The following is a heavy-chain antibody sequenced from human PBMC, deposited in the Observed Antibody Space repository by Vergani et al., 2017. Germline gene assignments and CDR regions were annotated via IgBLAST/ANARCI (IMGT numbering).Heavy chain of an antibody. V-gene: IGHV3-23*01. J-gene: IGHJ4*02. CDR1: GFSFPGYA. Sequence: EVQLLESGGGLVQPGGSLRLSCEASGFSFPGYAMSWVRQAPGKGLEWVSSVSGSSATPYYADSVKGRFIISRDNSKNTLNLQMNSLRADDTAVYYCTKGSRGYTGYFFDYRGKGTLATVSS. D-gene: IGHD5-12*01. CDR2: VSGSSATP. CDR3: TKGSRGYTGYFFDY.